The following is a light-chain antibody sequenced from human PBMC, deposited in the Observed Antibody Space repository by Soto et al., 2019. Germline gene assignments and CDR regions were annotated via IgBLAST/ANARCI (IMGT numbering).Light chain of an antibody. CDR2: GNS. V-gene: IGLV1-40*01. Sequence: QSVLTQPPSVSGAPGQRVTISCTGSSSNIGAGYDVHWYQQLPGTAPKLLIYGNSNRPSGVPDRFSGSKSGTSASLAITGLQAEDEADYYCQSYDSSLSGRSPWVFGGGTKLTVL. CDR3: QSYDSSLSGRSPWV. J-gene: IGLJ3*02. CDR1: SSNIGAGYD.